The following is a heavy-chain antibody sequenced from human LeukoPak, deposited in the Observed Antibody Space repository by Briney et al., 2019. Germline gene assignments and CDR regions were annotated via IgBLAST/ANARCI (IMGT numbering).Heavy chain of an antibody. D-gene: IGHD1-26*01. CDR1: GGSISSSSYY. J-gene: IGHJ5*02. Sequence: PSETLSLTCTVSGGSISSSSYYWGWIRQPPGKGLEWIGSIYYSGSTYYNPSLKSRVTISVDTSMNQFSLKLSSVTAADTAVYYCARDSPPWELHTGGRWFDPWGQGTLVTVSS. CDR2: IYYSGST. V-gene: IGHV4-39*07. CDR3: ARDSPPWELHTGGRWFDP.